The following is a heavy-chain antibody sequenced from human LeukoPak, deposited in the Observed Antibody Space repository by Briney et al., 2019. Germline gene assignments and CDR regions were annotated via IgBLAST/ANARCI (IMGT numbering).Heavy chain of an antibody. CDR3: ARNYGSGSYYRK. D-gene: IGHD3-10*01. Sequence: GGSLRLSCAASGFTFSNYSMNWVRQAPGKGLEWVSSISSSSSYIYYADSVKGRFTISRDNAKNSLYLQMNSLRAEDTAVYYCARNYGSGSYYRKWGQGTLVTVSS. V-gene: IGHV3-21*01. CDR1: GFTFSNYS. CDR2: ISSSSSYI. J-gene: IGHJ4*02.